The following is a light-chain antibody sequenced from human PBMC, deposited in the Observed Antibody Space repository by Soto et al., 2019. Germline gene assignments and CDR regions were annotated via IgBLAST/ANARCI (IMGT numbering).Light chain of an antibody. Sequence: EIVLTQSPGTLSLSPGERATLSCRASQGVSSSNLAWYQQKPGQAPRLLIYGASSRATGIPDRFSGSGSGTDFTLTISRLEPEDFAVYYCQQYGSSPQTFGQGTKLEIK. J-gene: IGKJ2*01. CDR2: GAS. V-gene: IGKV3-20*01. CDR1: QGVSSSN. CDR3: QQYGSSPQT.